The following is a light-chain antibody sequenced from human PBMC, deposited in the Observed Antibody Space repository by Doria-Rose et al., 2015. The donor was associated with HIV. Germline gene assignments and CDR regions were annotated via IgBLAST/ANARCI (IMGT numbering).Light chain of an antibody. V-gene: IGLV3-19*01. CDR3: NSRDSSGNHWL. CDR1: SLRSYY. Sequence: SSELSQDPAVSEALGQTVRITCQGDSLRSYYAGWYQQKPGQAPILVIYGKNNRPSGIPDRFSGSSSGNTASLTITGAQAEDEADYYCNSRDSSGNHWLFGGGTKLTVL. J-gene: IGLJ3*02. CDR2: GKN.